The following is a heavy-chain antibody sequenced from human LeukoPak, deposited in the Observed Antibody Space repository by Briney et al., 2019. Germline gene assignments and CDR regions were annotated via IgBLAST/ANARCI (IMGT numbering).Heavy chain of an antibody. J-gene: IGHJ4*02. V-gene: IGHV4-34*01. CDR3: ARGPYTYYDSSGYHRYFDY. CDR2: INHSGST. CDR1: GGSFSGYY. D-gene: IGHD3-22*01. Sequence: SETLSLTCAVYGGSFSGYYWSWIRQPPGKGLEWIGEINHSGSTNYNPSLKSRVTISVATSKNQFSLKLSSVTAADTAVYYCARGPYTYYDSSGYHRYFDYWGQGTLVTVSS.